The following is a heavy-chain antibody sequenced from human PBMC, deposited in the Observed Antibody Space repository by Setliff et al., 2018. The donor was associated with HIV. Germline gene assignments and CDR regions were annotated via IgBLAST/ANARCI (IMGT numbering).Heavy chain of an antibody. CDR1: GYTFTGYY. V-gene: IGHV1-2*06. D-gene: IGHD6-19*01. CDR2: INPNSGGT. CDR3: ARAQRAVAGTGDY. J-gene: IGHJ4*02. Sequence: ASVKVSCKASGYTFTGYYMHWVRQAPGQGLEWMGRINPNSGGTNYAQKFQGRVTMTRDTSISTAYMELSRLRSDDTAVYYCARAQRAVAGTGDYWGQGTLVTLL.